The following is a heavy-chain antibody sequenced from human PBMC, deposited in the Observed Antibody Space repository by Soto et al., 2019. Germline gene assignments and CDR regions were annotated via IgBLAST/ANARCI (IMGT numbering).Heavy chain of an antibody. CDR1: GFTFSSYW. D-gene: IGHD2-2*03. J-gene: IGHJ6*03. V-gene: IGHV3-7*01. CDR3: ARDYGYCSSTSCHLDYYYYYMDV. CDR2: IKQDGSEK. Sequence: PGGSLRLSCAASGFTFSSYWMSWVRQAPGKGLEWVANIKQDGSEKYYVDSVKGRFTISRDNAKNSLYLQMNSLRAEDTAVYYCARDYGYCSSTSCHLDYYYYYMDVWGKGTTVTVSS.